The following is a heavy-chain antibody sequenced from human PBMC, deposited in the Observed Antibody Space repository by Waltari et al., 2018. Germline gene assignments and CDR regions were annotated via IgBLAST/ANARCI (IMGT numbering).Heavy chain of an antibody. Sequence: EVQLVESGGGSVQPGGSLRLSCAASGLTFSTYWLKWVRQAPGKGLEWVANIKQDGSEKNYVDSVEGRFSISRDNAQNSLYLQMNSLRAEDTAIYYCVTGLTTVTAKDYFDHWGQGALVTVS. J-gene: IGHJ4*02. CDR2: IKQDGSEK. CDR3: VTGLTTVTAKDYFDH. D-gene: IGHD4-17*01. CDR1: GLTFSTYW. V-gene: IGHV3-7*01.